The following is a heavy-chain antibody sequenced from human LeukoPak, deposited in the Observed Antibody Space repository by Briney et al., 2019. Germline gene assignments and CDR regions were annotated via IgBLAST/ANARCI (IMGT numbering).Heavy chain of an antibody. CDR3: AREVDRSFDWLPPDAFDI. J-gene: IGHJ3*02. V-gene: IGHV3-11*01. CDR1: GFTFSDYY. CDR2: ISSSLTTV. D-gene: IGHD3-9*01. Sequence: GGSLRLSCVASGFTFSDYYLTWIRQTPGKGLEWISSISSSLTTVYYADSVKGRFTVSRDNARNSVSLQMTGLRVEDTALYYCAREVDRSFDWLPPDAFDIWGQGTMVTVSS.